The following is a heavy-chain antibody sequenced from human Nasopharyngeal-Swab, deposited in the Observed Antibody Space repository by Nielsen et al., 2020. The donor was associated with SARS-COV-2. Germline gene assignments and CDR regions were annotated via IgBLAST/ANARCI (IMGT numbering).Heavy chain of an antibody. CDR2: ISGSDYTT. V-gene: IGHV3-23*01. CDR3: AKDRDSGDDSDDYYHYYGMDV. CDR1: GFTFRSYA. D-gene: IGHD5-12*01. Sequence: GGSLRLSCAASGFTFRSYAISWVRQAPGKGLEWVSVISGSDYTTYYADSAKGRFTISRDNSKNTVNLQMNSLRVEDTAIYYCAKDRDSGDDSDDYYHYYGMDVWGQGTTVTVFS. J-gene: IGHJ6*02.